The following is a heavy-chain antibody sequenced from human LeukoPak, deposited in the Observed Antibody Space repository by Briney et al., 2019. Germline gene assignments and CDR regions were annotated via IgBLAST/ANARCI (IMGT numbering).Heavy chain of an antibody. J-gene: IGHJ3*02. CDR3: ARHGSSSWYSTHAFDI. V-gene: IGHV5-51*01. CDR2: IYPGDSDT. Sequence: GESLKISCKGSGYSFTSYWISWVRQMPGRGLEWMGIIYPGDSDTRYGPSFQGQVTISADKSISTAYLQWSSLKASDTAMYYCARHGSSSWYSTHAFDIWGQGTMVTVSS. D-gene: IGHD6-13*01. CDR1: GYSFTSYW.